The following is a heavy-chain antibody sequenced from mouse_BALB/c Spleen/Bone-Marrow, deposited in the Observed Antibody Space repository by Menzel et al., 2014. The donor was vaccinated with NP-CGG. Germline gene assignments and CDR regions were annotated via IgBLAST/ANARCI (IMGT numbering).Heavy chain of an antibody. V-gene: IGHV1-14*01. Sequence: EVKLQESGPELVKPGASVKMSCKASGYTFTSYVMHWVKQKPGQGLEWIGYINPYNDGTKYNEKFKGMATLTSDRSSSTAHMELSSLTSEDSAVYYCAKGGNYRYDFDYWGQGTTLTDSS. CDR3: AKGGNYRYDFDY. CDR1: GYTFTSYV. D-gene: IGHD2-14*01. J-gene: IGHJ2*01. CDR2: INPYNDGT.